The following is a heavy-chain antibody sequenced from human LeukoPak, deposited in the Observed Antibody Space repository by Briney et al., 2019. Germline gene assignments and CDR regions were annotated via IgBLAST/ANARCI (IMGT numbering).Heavy chain of an antibody. CDR1: GGSISSSSYY. CDR3: ARDSREYYDFWSGYYTADYYYYMDV. J-gene: IGHJ6*03. D-gene: IGHD3-3*01. V-gene: IGHV4-39*07. CDR2: IYGGGSS. Sequence: SETLSLTCTVSGGSISSSSYYWGWLRQPPGRGRGWVGSIYGGGSSYNTASLKSRLTISIDTSKNQFSLKLSSVTATDPAVYYCARDSREYYDFWSGYYTADYYYYMDVWGKGTTVTVSS.